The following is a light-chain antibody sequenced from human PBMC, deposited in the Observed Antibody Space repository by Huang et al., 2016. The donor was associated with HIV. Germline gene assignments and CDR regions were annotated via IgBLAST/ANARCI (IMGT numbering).Light chain of an antibody. CDR3: QQLNSYPLA. Sequence: IQLTQSPSSLSASVGDRVTITCRASQGISSLLAWYQQKPGKGPKLLSYTASTLQSGVPSRVSGSGSGTDFTLTISSLQPEDFATYYCQQLNSYPLAFGGGTKVEIK. CDR1: QGISSL. CDR2: TAS. V-gene: IGKV1-9*01. J-gene: IGKJ4*01.